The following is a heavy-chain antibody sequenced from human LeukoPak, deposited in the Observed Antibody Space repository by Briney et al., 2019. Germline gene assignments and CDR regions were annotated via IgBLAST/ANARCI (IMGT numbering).Heavy chain of an antibody. CDR1: GFSISTYA. Sequence: PGGSLRLSCAASGFSISTYAMSWVRQAPGKGLEWVSGIVGSGDTDYADAVQGRFTISKDNFKNIVYLQMNSLRAEDTAVYYCAKDAVYGDGYWEFDYWGQGNLVTVSS. D-gene: IGHD5-24*01. V-gene: IGHV3-23*01. CDR3: AKDAVYGDGYWEFDY. CDR2: IVGSGDT. J-gene: IGHJ4*02.